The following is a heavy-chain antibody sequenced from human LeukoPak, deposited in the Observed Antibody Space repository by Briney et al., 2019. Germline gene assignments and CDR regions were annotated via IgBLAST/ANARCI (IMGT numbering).Heavy chain of an antibody. V-gene: IGHV3-30-3*01. Sequence: GGSLRLSCAASGFTFSSYAMHWVRQAPGKGREWVAVISYDGYNKYYADSVQGRFTISRDSSKNTVHLQMNSLRAEDTAVYYCARKLDSSSYYFWFDPWGQGTLVTVSS. CDR2: ISYDGYNK. D-gene: IGHD3-22*01. CDR1: GFTFSSYA. J-gene: IGHJ5*02. CDR3: ARKLDSSSYYFWFDP.